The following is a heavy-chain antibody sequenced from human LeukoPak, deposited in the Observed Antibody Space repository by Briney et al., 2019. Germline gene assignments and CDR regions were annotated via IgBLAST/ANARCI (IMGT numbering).Heavy chain of an antibody. CDR1: GFTFSSYA. J-gene: IGHJ4*02. Sequence: GGSLRLSCAASGFTFSSYAMSWVRQAPGKGLEWVSAISGSGGSTYYADSVKGRFAISRDNSKNTLYLQMNSLRAEDTAVYYCAKDLNVLVVVAGKYDYWGQGTLVTVSS. CDR2: ISGSGGST. CDR3: AKDLNVLVVVAGKYDY. V-gene: IGHV3-23*01. D-gene: IGHD2-15*01.